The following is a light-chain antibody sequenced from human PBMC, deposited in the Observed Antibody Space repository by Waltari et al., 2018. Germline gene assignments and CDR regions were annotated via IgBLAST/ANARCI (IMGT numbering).Light chain of an antibody. CDR1: NYNIGSGP. Sequence: QSVLTQAPSVSGTPGQRVTISCSGTNYNIGSGPVNWYQQVPGMSPKLLIYSNDHGPSGVPDRFSGSKSGTSASLAISGLQSEDEADYYCATWDGRVNGVLFGGGTKVTVL. CDR3: ATWDGRVNGVL. J-gene: IGLJ2*01. V-gene: IGLV1-44*01. CDR2: SND.